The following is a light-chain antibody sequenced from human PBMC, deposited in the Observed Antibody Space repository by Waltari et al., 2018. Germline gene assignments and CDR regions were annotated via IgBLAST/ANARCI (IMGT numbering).Light chain of an antibody. V-gene: IGLV3-9*01. CDR2: RDR. CDR3: QVWDSSTVV. CDR1: NIGNKN. J-gene: IGLJ2*01. Sequence: SYELTQPLSVSVALGQTARLSCGGNNIGNKNVHWYQQKPGQAPVLVIYRDRNRPPSIPERFSGSNSGNMATLTISRAQAGDEADFYCQVWDSSTVVFGGGTKLTVL.